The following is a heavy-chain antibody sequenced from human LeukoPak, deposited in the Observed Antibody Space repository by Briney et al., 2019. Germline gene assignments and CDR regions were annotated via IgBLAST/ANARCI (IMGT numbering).Heavy chain of an antibody. J-gene: IGHJ3*01. V-gene: IGHV3-23*01. CDR3: ARGESFAFDV. CDR1: GFIFSSYD. Sequence: GGSLRLSCVGSGFIFSSYDMGWVRQAPGKGLEGVSSISRAGDRTYYEDSVKGRFTISRDNSRNTMYLQMNSLRAEDTAVYYCARGESFAFDVWGQGTMVTVSS. CDR2: ISRAGDRT.